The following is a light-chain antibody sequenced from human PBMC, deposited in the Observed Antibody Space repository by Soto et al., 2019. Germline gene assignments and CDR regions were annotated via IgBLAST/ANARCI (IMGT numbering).Light chain of an antibody. CDR1: QSINNW. CDR3: QQYSSDST. J-gene: IGKJ1*01. Sequence: DIRMTQSPSTLSASVGDRVTITCRASQSINNWLAWYQQKPGKAPKLLIYRASSLETGVPSRFSGRGSGTEFIFTIPSLQPDDFATYYCQQYSSDSTFGQGTKVEIK. CDR2: RAS. V-gene: IGKV1-5*03.